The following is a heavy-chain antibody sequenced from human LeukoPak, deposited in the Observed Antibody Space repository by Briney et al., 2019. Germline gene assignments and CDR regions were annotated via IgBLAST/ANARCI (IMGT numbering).Heavy chain of an antibody. CDR2: ISAYNGNT. V-gene: IGHV1-18*01. D-gene: IGHD2-2*01. Sequence: ASVKVPCKASGYTFTSYGISWVRQAPGQGLEWMGWISAYNGNTNYAQKLQGRVTMTTDTSTSTAYMELRSLRSDDTAVYYCARAPGLVVPAASLWGSNYYYYYMDVWGKGTTVTVSS. J-gene: IGHJ6*03. CDR3: ARAPGLVVPAASLWGSNYYYYYMDV. CDR1: GYTFTSYG.